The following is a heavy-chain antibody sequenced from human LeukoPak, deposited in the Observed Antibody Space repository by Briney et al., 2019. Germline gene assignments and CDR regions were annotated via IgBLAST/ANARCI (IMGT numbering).Heavy chain of an antibody. Sequence: GGSLRLSCAASGFTFSTYGMHWVRQAPGKGLEWVAVISYDGSNEYYADSVKGRFTISRDNSKNTLYLQMNSLRAEDTAVYYCARERWDDAFDIWGQGTMVTVSS. CDR3: ARERWDDAFDI. CDR1: GFTFSTYG. D-gene: IGHD1-26*01. V-gene: IGHV3-30*03. CDR2: ISYDGSNE. J-gene: IGHJ3*02.